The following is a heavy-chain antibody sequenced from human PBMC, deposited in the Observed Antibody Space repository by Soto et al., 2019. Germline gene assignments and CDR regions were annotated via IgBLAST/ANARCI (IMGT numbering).Heavy chain of an antibody. CDR1: GGTFSSYT. Sequence: QVQLVQSGAEVKKPGSSVKVSCKASGGTFSSYTISWVRQAPGQGLEWMGRIIPILGIANYAQKFQGRVTITADKSTSTAYMELSSLRSEDTALYYCASKVSRYLLPPNDAFDIWGQGTMVTVSS. CDR3: ASKVSRYLLPPNDAFDI. CDR2: IIPILGIA. D-gene: IGHD2-2*01. V-gene: IGHV1-69*02. J-gene: IGHJ3*02.